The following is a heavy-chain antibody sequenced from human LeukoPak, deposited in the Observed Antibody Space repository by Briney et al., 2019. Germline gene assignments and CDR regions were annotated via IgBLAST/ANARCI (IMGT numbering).Heavy chain of an antibody. CDR2: ISSSGRAI. V-gene: IGHV3-11*01. CDR3: ARAAYCGSDCYYYLDC. J-gene: IGHJ4*02. Sequence: GGSLRLSCAASGFTFSDYFLSWFRRAPGKGLEWISHISSSGRAIYYADSVRGRFTISRDNAQNSLYLQMNSLRDEDSAVYYCARAAYCGSDCYYYLDCWGQGTLVTVSS. D-gene: IGHD2-21*02. CDR1: GFTFSDYF.